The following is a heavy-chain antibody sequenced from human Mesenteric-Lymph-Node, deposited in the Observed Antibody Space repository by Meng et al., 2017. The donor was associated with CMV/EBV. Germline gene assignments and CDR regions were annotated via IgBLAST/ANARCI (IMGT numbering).Heavy chain of an antibody. CDR2: INPSGGST. J-gene: IGHJ4*02. CDR3: ARVYSSGYYADY. V-gene: IGHV1-46*01. D-gene: IGHD3-22*01. Sequence: ASVKVSCKASGYTFTSYYMHWVRQAPGQGLKWMGIINPSGGSTSYAQKFQGRVTMTRDTSTSTVYMELSSLRSEDTAVYYCARVYSSGYYADYWGQGTLVTVSS. CDR1: GYTFTSYY.